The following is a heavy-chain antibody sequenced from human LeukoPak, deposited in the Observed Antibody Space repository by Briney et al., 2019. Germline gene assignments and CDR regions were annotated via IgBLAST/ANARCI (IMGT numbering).Heavy chain of an antibody. CDR3: ARLLLYSGSLYYFDY. Sequence: PSETLSLTCTVSGGSISSSYYDWGWIRQPPGKGLEWIGSIYYGGSTYYNPSLKSRVTISVDTSKNQFSLRLSSVTAADTAVYYCARLLLYSGSLYYFDYWGQGTLVTVSS. D-gene: IGHD1-26*01. V-gene: IGHV4-39*01. J-gene: IGHJ4*02. CDR1: GGSISSSYYD. CDR2: IYYGGST.